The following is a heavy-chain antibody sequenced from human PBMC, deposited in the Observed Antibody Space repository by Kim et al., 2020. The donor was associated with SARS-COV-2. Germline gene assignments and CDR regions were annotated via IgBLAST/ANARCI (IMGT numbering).Heavy chain of an antibody. V-gene: IGHV3-11*01. CDR2: ISSSGSTI. D-gene: IGHD4-17*01. CDR1: GFTFSDYY. CDR3: ARTLRSKSPCYFDY. J-gene: IGHJ4*02. Sequence: GGSLRLSCAASGFTFSDYYMSWIRQAPGKGLEWVSYISSSGSTIYYADSVKGRFTISRDNAKNSLYLQMNSLRAEDTAVYYCARTLRSKSPCYFDYWGQGTLVTVSS.